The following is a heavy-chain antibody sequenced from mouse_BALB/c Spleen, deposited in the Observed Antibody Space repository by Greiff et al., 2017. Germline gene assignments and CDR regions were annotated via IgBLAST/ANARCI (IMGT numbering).Heavy chain of an antibody. CDR2: INPSNGGT. CDR3: TRPNWYFDV. CDR1: GYTFTSYY. V-gene: IGHV1S81*02. Sequence: QVQLKQPGAELVKPGASVKLSCKASGYTFTSYYMYWVKQRPGQGLEWIGGINPSNGGTNFNEKFKSKATLTVDKSSSTAYMQLSSLTSEDSAVYYCTRPNWYFDVWGAGTTVTVSS. J-gene: IGHJ1*01.